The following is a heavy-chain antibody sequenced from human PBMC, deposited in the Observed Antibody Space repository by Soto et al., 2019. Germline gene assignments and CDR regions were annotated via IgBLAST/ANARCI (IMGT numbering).Heavy chain of an antibody. V-gene: IGHV1-69*12. Sequence: QVQLVQSGAEVKKPGSSVKVSCKASRGTFSSYAISWVRQAPGQGLEWMGGIIPIFGTANYAQKFQGRVTITADESTSTAYMELSSLRSEDTAVYYCASRSDYGDLLGPFDYWGQGTLVTVSS. D-gene: IGHD4-17*01. CDR3: ASRSDYGDLLGPFDY. J-gene: IGHJ4*02. CDR1: RGTFSSYA. CDR2: IIPIFGTA.